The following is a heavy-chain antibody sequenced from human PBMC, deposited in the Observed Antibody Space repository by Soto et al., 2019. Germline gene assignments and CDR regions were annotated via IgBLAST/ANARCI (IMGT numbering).Heavy chain of an antibody. CDR3: ARASVYDSSGYYSPVYYFDY. CDR1: GGSVSSGSYY. CDR2: IYYSGST. D-gene: IGHD3-22*01. Sequence: QVQLQESGPGLVKPSETLSLTCTVSGGSVSSGSYYWSWIRQPPGKGLEWIGYIYYSGSTNYNPSLKSRVTISVDTSKNQFSLKLSSVTAADTAVYYCARASVYDSSGYYSPVYYFDYWGQGTLVTVSS. V-gene: IGHV4-61*01. J-gene: IGHJ4*02.